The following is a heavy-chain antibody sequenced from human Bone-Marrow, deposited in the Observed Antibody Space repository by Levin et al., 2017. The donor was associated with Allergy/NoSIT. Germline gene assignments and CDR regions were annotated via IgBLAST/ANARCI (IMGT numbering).Heavy chain of an antibody. Sequence: AASVQVSCKASGYTFTSYGISWVRQAPGQGLEWMGWISAYNGNTNYAQKLQGRVTMTTDTSTSTAYMELRSLRSDDTAVYYCARGGYCSSTSGRLNDYWGQGTLVTVSS. CDR3: ARGGYCSSTSGRLNDY. CDR2: ISAYNGNT. CDR1: GYTFTSYG. J-gene: IGHJ4*02. V-gene: IGHV1-18*01. D-gene: IGHD2-2*01.